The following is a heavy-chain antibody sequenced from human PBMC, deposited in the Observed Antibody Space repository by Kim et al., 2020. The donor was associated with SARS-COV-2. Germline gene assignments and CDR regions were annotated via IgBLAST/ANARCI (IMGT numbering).Heavy chain of an antibody. CDR3: ARERYCSSTSCYGLNYGMDV. CDR1: GFTFSSYS. D-gene: IGHD2-2*01. V-gene: IGHV3-21*01. Sequence: GGSLRLSCAASGFTFSSYSMNWVRQAPGKGLEWVSSISSSSSYIYYADSVKGRFTISRDNAKNSLYLQMNSLRAEDTAVYYCARERYCSSTSCYGLNYGMDVWGQGTTVTVSS. J-gene: IGHJ6*02. CDR2: ISSSSSYI.